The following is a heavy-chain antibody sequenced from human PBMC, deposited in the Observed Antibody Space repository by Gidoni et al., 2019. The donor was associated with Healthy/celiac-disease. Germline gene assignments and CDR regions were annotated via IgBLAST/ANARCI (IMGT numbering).Heavy chain of an antibody. CDR2: ISGSGGST. Sequence: VQLLESGGGLVQPGGSLRLYCAAYGFTLSSYAMSWVRQAPGKGLEWVSAISGSGGSTYYADSVKGRFTISRDNSKNTLYLQMNSLRAEDTAVYYCAKDLGVVITLDAFDIWGQGTMVTVSS. CDR3: AKDLGVVITLDAFDI. CDR1: GFTLSSYA. D-gene: IGHD3-3*01. V-gene: IGHV3-23*01. J-gene: IGHJ3*02.